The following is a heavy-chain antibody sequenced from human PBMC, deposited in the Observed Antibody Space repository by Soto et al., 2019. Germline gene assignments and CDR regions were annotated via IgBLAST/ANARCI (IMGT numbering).Heavy chain of an antibody. CDR2: INPDTADT. D-gene: IGHD3-22*01. Sequence: QLLQSGAEVRKPGASVKVSCKASGYTFIDYYMHWVRQAPGQGLEWMGWINPDTADTHYAQKFQGRLIMTRDTSINTVYMELSRLTSDDTAVYYCARDYFDRSGLYGMDLWGQGTTVTVSS. J-gene: IGHJ6*02. CDR3: ARDYFDRSGLYGMDL. V-gene: IGHV1-2*02. CDR1: GYTFIDYY.